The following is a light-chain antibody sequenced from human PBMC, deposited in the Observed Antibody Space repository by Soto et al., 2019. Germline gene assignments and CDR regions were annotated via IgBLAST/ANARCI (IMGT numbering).Light chain of an antibody. V-gene: IGKV1-33*01. J-gene: IGKJ5*01. CDR3: QQYDNLPIT. CDR2: DAS. CDR1: QDLSNY. Sequence: DIQMTQSPSSLSASVGDRVTITCQASQDLSNYLNWYQQKPGKAPKLLIYDASNLETGVPSRFSGSGSGTDFTFTISSLQPEDIATYYGQQYDNLPITFGQGTRLEIK.